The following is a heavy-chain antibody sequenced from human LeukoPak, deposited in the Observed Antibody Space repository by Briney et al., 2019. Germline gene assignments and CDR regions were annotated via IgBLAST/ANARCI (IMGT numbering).Heavy chain of an antibody. D-gene: IGHD7-27*01. Sequence: GASVKVSCKASGGTFSSYAISWVRQAPGQGLEWMGRIIPILGIANYAQKFQGRVTITADKSTSTAYMELSSLRSEDTAVYYCAINWGGYYGMDVWGQGTTVTVSS. CDR1: GGTFSSYA. CDR3: AINWGGYYGMDV. V-gene: IGHV1-69*04. CDR2: IIPILGIA. J-gene: IGHJ6*02.